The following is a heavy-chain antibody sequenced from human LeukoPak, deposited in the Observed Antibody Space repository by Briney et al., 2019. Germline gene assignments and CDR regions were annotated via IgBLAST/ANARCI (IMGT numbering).Heavy chain of an antibody. Sequence: SETLSLTCTVSGGSISSSSYYWGWIRQPPGKGLEWIGSIYYSGSTYYNPSFKSRLTISVDTSKNQFSLKLSSVTAADTAVYYCASLRTGDFDYWGQGALVTVSS. CDR3: ASLRTGDFDY. CDR2: IYYSGST. V-gene: IGHV4-39*01. J-gene: IGHJ4*02. D-gene: IGHD3-10*01. CDR1: GGSISSSSYY.